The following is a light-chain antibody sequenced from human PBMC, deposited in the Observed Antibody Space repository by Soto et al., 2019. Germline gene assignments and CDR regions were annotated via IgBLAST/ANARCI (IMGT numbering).Light chain of an antibody. CDR1: QSISSW. V-gene: IGKV1-5*01. CDR2: DAS. J-gene: IGKJ1*01. Sequence: DIQMTQSPSTLSASVGDRVTITCRASQSISSWLAWYQQKPGKAPKLLIYDASSLESGVPSRFSGSGSGTEFTLTISSLQPEDFATYYCQQYNSYCTFGQGTNVDI. CDR3: QQYNSYCT.